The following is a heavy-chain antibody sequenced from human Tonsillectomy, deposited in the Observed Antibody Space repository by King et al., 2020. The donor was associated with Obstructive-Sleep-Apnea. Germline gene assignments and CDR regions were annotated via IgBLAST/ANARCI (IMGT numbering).Heavy chain of an antibody. J-gene: IGHJ4*02. Sequence: QLQESGPGLVKPSETLSLTCTVSGGSISSSSYYWGWIRQPPGKGLEWIGSIYYSGSTYYNPSLKSRVTISVDTSKNQFSLKLSSVTAAETAVYYCARDDRYTYGYFDYWGQGTLVTVSS. CDR3: ARDDRYTYGYFDY. D-gene: IGHD5-18*01. V-gene: IGHV4-39*07. CDR2: IYYSGST. CDR1: GGSISSSSYY.